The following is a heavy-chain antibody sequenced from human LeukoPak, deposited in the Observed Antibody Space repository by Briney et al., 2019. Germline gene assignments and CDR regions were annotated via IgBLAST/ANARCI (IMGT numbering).Heavy chain of an antibody. D-gene: IGHD2-2*01. CDR2: IIPIFGTA. V-gene: IGHV1-69*05. Sequence: SVKVSCKASGGTFSSYAISWVRQAPGQGLEWMGGIIPIFGTANYAQKFQGRVTITTDESTSTAYMELSSLRSEDTAVYYCAREVAHCSSTSCYGDYYYYMDVWGKGTTVTVSS. CDR1: GGTFSSYA. CDR3: AREVAHCSSTSCYGDYYYYMDV. J-gene: IGHJ6*03.